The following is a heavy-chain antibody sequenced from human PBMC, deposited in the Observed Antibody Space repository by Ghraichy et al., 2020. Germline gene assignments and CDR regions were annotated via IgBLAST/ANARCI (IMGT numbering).Heavy chain of an antibody. CDR1: GGSMSNYQ. CDR2: VHTSGTT. D-gene: IGHD3-10*01. CDR3: ARGYYYGSGSFYPHFDY. V-gene: IGHV4-4*07. Sequence: ETLSLTCTVSGGSMSNYQWTWIRQPAGKGLEWIGRVHTSGTTNYNPSLKSRVTVSLDTSQNHFSLDLNSVTSADTAVYYCARGYYYGSGSFYPHFDYWGQGILVTVSS. J-gene: IGHJ4*02.